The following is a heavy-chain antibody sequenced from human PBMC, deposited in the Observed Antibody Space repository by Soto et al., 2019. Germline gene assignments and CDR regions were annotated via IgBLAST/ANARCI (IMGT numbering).Heavy chain of an antibody. Sequence: EVQLVESGGGLVQPGGSLRLSCAASGFTFSSYWIHWVRQGPGKGLVWVSRINTDASRTNYADSVKGRFTISRDNAKNTVYLQVNSLRDEDTALYFCVRGASGRYYMDVCGKGPTVTVSS. V-gene: IGHV3-74*01. J-gene: IGHJ6*03. D-gene: IGHD3-10*01. CDR1: GFTFSSYW. CDR2: INTDASRT. CDR3: VRGASGRYYMDV.